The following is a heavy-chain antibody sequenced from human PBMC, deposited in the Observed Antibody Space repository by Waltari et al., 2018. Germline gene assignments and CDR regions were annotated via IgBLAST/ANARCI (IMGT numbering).Heavy chain of an antibody. CDR1: GDSISGNYW. D-gene: IGHD2-2*01. J-gene: IGHJ4*02. CDR2: VHHSGKT. Sequence: QVQLQESGQGLVKPSGTLSLTCAVSGDSISGNYWWSWVRQSPEKGLGWIGQVHHSGKTHYNPSLQSRVTISLDKPKNQFSLNLNSVTAADTAVYYCAGDRAIGLFFDYWGRGTLVTVSS. V-gene: IGHV4-4*02. CDR3: AGDRAIGLFFDY.